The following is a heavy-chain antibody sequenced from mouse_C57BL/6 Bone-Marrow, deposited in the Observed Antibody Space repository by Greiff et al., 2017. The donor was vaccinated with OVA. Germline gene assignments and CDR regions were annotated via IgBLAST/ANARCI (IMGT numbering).Heavy chain of an antibody. CDR1: GFTFSSYG. CDR3: ASHYDRYYSH. CDR2: ISSGGSYT. V-gene: IGHV5-6*01. Sequence: EVQVVESGGDLVKPGGSLKLSCAASGFTFSSYGMSWVRQTPDKRLEWVATISSGGSYTYYQDSVKGRLTLSRDNGKNTLYLRMRSLESEDTAMYSCASHYDRYYSHWGQGTLVTVSA. J-gene: IGHJ3*01. D-gene: IGHD2-3*01.